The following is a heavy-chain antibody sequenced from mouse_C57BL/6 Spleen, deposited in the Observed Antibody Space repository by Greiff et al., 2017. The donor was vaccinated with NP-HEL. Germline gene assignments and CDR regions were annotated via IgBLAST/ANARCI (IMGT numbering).Heavy chain of an antibody. CDR3: ARHAYDYDAMDY. V-gene: IGHV5-12*01. CDR1: GFTFSDYY. CDR2: ISNGGGST. Sequence: EVKLVESGGGLVQPGGSLKLSCAASGFTFSDYYMYWVRQTPEKRLEWVAYISNGGGSTYYPDTVKGRFTISRDNAKNTLYLQMSRLKSEDTAMYYCARHAYDYDAMDYWGQGTSVTVSS. J-gene: IGHJ4*01. D-gene: IGHD6-5*01.